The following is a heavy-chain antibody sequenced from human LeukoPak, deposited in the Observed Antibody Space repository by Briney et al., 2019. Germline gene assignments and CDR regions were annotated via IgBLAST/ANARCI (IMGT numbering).Heavy chain of an antibody. J-gene: IGHJ4*02. CDR1: GFTFSSYS. CDR3: ARAPYVYSGHHDY. D-gene: IGHD3-16*01. Sequence: GGSLRLSCAASGFTFSSYSMSWVRQAPGKGRGWVSSIISSSYIYYADSVKGRFTISRDNAKNSLYLQMNSLRAEDTAVYYCARAPYVYSGHHDYWGQGTLVTVSS. V-gene: IGHV3-21*01. CDR2: IISSSYI.